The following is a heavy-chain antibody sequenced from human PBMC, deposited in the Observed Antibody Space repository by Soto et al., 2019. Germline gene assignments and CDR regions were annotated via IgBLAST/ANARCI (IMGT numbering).Heavy chain of an antibody. CDR2: ISYDGSNK. CDR1: GFTFSSYG. Sequence: GGSLRLSCAASGFTFSSYGMHWVRQAPGKGLEWVAVISYDGSNKYYADSVKGRFTISRDNSEKTLYLQMNSLRPEDTAVYYCAKALGELSPESYDYWGQETLVTVSS. CDR3: AKALGELSPESYDY. V-gene: IGHV3-30*18. D-gene: IGHD3-16*02. J-gene: IGHJ4*02.